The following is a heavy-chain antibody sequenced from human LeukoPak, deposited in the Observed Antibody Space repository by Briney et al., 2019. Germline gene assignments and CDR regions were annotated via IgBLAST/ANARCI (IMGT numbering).Heavy chain of an antibody. D-gene: IGHD4-17*01. CDR3: ATVYGDIGAFDI. V-gene: IGHV1-24*01. J-gene: IGHJ3*02. Sequence: ASVKVSCKVSGYTLTELSMHWVRQAPGKGLEWMGGFDPEDGETIYAQKFQGRVTMTEDTSTDTAYMELSSLRSEDTAVYYCATVYGDIGAFDIWSQGTMVTVSS. CDR2: FDPEDGET. CDR1: GYTLTELS.